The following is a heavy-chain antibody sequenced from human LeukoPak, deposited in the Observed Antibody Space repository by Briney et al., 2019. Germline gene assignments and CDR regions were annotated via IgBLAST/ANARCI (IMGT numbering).Heavy chain of an antibody. CDR1: GFTFSSYW. CDR3: ARDKYGGNSNAFDI. V-gene: IGHV3-74*01. J-gene: IGHJ3*02. CDR2: IGTDGSGA. Sequence: GGPLRLSCAASGFTFSSYWMDWVRQVPGKGPLWVSRIGTDGSGAAYADYVRGRFTISRDNAKNTLYLQMNSVRAEDTAVYYCARDKYGGNSNAFDIWGQGTLVAVSS. D-gene: IGHD4-23*01.